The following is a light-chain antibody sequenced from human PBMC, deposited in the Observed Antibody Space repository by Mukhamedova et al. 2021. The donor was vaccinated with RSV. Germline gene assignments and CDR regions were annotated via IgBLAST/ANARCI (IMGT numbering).Light chain of an antibody. CDR2: EVS. J-gene: IGLJ2*01. V-gene: IGLV2-14*01. Sequence: SDVGGYNYVSWYQQHPGKAPKLMIYEVSNRPSGVSNRFSGSKSGNTASLTISGLQAEDEADYYCSSYTSSIVVFGGGTKLTGL. CDR1: SDVGGYNY. CDR3: SSYTSSIVV.